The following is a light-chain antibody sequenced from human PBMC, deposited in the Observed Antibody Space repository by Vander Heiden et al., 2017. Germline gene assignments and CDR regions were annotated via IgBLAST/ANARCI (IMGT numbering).Light chain of an antibody. Sequence: IRTTQSPSSFSASTGDRVTITCRASQGISSYLAWYQQKPGKAPKLLIYAASTLQSGVPSRFSGSGSGTDFTLTISCLQSEDFATYYCQQYYSYPFTFGGGTKVEIK. CDR1: QGISSY. V-gene: IGKV1-8*01. CDR2: AAS. J-gene: IGKJ4*01. CDR3: QQYYSYPFT.